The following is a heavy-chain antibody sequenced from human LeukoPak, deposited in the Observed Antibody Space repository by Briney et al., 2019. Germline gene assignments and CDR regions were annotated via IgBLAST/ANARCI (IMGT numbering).Heavy chain of an antibody. CDR1: GGSISGHH. Sequence: SETLSLTCTVSGGSISGHHWSWIRQPPGKGLEWIGYIYANNGGTDYNPSLKSRATISVDTSKNQFSLHLNAVTAADTAVYYCARGGYDFLAYDYWGQGTLVTVSS. CDR2: IYANNGGT. D-gene: IGHD5-12*01. V-gene: IGHV4-59*11. CDR3: ARGGYDFLAYDY. J-gene: IGHJ4*02.